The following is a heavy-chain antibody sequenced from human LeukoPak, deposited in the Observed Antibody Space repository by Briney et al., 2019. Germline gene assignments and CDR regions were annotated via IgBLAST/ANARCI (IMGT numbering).Heavy chain of an antibody. CDR1: GLTFSNYN. J-gene: IGHJ4*02. CDR3: AKDHWNDGDFDY. Sequence: GGSLRLSCAASGLTFSNYNMNWVRQAPGKGLEWVSGISGSGGSSYYADSVKGRFTISRDNPKNTLYLQMNSLRAEDTAVYFCAKDHWNDGDFDYWGQGMLVIVSS. D-gene: IGHD1-1*01. V-gene: IGHV3-23*01. CDR2: ISGSGGSS.